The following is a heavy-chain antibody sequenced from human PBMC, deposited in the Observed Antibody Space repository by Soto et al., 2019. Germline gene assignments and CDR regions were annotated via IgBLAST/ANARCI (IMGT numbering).Heavy chain of an antibody. CDR2: TRSKAYGGTT. D-gene: IGHD7-27*01. CDR3: TITGDFYYYYGMDV. V-gene: IGHV3-49*03. CDR1: GFTFGDYA. Sequence: PGGSLRLSCTASGFTFGDYAMSWFRQAPGKGLEWVGFTRSKAYGGTTEYAASVKGRFTISRDDSKSIAYLQMNSLKTEDTAVYYCTITGDFYYYYGMDVWGQGTTVTVSS. J-gene: IGHJ6*02.